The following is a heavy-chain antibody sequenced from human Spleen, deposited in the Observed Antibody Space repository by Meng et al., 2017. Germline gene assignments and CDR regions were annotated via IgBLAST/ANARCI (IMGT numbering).Heavy chain of an antibody. J-gene: IGHJ4*02. CDR2: ISAYNGNT. Sequence: QVLLFHAGAEVKQPCAPVKLSCKASGYTFTSYGINWVRQAPGQALDGMGWISAYNGNTNYAQTLQGRVTMTTDTSTSTAYMELRSLRSDDTAVYYCARDSSPLIVGATDFDYWGQGTLVTVSS. D-gene: IGHD1-26*01. CDR3: ARDSSPLIVGATDFDY. V-gene: IGHV1-18*01. CDR1: GYTFTSYG.